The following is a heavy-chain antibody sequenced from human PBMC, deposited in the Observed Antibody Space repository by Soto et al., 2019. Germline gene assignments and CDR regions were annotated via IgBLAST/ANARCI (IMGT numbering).Heavy chain of an antibody. CDR2: ISHDGSYK. CDR1: RFGFISCG. Sequence: PGGSQSLYCSPSRFGFISCGMTCVRQAPGKGLDWVAVISHDGSYKYYGDSVKGRFTISRDNSNNTLHLQMNSLRPEDTVVYYCAKDRLISDLGDCMYFCGRGT. D-gene: IGHD3-16*01. V-gene: IGHV3-30*18. J-gene: IGHJ6*02. CDR3: AKDRLISDLGDCMYF.